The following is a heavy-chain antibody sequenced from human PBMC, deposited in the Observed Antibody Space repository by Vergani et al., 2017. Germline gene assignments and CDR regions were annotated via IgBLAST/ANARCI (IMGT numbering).Heavy chain of an antibody. J-gene: IGHJ5*02. CDR1: GGSISSYY. D-gene: IGHD6-6*01. Sequence: QVQLQESGPGLVKPSETLSLTCTVSGGSISSYYWSWIRQPPGKGLEWIGYIYYSGSTNYNPSLKSRVTIAVDTSKNQFSLKLSSVTAADTAVYYCARVAARENKYNWFDPWGQGTLVTVSS. CDR3: ARVAARENKYNWFDP. V-gene: IGHV4-59*01. CDR2: IYYSGST.